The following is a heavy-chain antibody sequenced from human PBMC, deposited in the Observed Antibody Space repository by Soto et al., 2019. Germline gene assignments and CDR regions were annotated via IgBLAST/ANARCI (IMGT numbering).Heavy chain of an antibody. CDR1: GFTFSRYW. J-gene: IGHJ3*01. V-gene: IGHV3-74*01. CDR2: ITSDGTTT. Sequence: GGSLRLSCAASGFTFSRYWMHWVRQGPGKGLVWVARITSDGTTTTYADSVKGRFTISRDNARNTVSLQMSSLRAEDTAIYYCARGDRGGFDLWGHGTVVTVSS. CDR3: ARGDRGGFDL. D-gene: IGHD3-10*01.